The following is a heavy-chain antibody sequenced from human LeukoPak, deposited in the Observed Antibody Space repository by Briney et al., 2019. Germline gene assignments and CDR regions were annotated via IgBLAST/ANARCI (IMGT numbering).Heavy chain of an antibody. V-gene: IGHV4-59*08. CDR1: DGSISNYY. D-gene: IGHD6-19*01. CDR2: AYYSGST. Sequence: PSETLSLTCSVFDGSISNYYWSWIRQPPGKGLEWIGYAYYSGSTTYNPSLESRVAISVDTSKNQFSLKLTAVTAADTAVYYCARNSAVATSRSWFDPWGQGTLVTVSS. CDR3: ARNSAVATSRSWFDP. J-gene: IGHJ5*02.